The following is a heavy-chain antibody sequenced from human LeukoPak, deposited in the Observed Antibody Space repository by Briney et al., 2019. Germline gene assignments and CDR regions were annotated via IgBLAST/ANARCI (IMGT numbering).Heavy chain of an antibody. D-gene: IGHD3-22*01. CDR2: IWYDGSNK. CDR3: ARDRRIVVVMGAFDI. CDR1: GSTFSSYG. V-gene: IGHV3-33*01. Sequence: GGSLRLSCAASGSTFSSYGMHWVRQAPGKGLEWVAVIWYDGSNKYYADSVKGRFTISRDNSKNTLYLQMNSLRAEDTAVYYCARDRRIVVVMGAFDIWGQGTMVTVSS. J-gene: IGHJ3*02.